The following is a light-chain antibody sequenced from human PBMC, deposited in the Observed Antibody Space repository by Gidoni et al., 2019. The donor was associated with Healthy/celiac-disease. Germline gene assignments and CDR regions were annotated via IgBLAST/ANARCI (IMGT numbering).Light chain of an antibody. Sequence: EIFLTPSPGTLSLSPGERATLSCRGSQSGSSSYLAWYQQKPGQAPRLLIYGASSRDTGIPERFSGSGSGTDFTLTISRLEPEDFAVYYCQQYGSSPRTFGQGTKVEIK. CDR2: GAS. V-gene: IGKV3-20*01. CDR3: QQYGSSPRT. J-gene: IGKJ1*01. CDR1: QSGSSSY.